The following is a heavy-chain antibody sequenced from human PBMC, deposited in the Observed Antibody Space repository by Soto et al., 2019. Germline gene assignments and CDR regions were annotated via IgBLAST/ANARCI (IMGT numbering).Heavy chain of an antibody. CDR3: ARERYQVISDGMDV. CDR1: GYTFTGYY. CDR2: FNPQTGGT. D-gene: IGHD2-2*01. Sequence: ASVKVSCKASGYTFTGYYIHWVREAPGQGLEWMGWFNPQTGGTSYAQKFQGRVTLSRDTSINTAYLELSRLRFDDAAVYFCARERYQVISDGMDVWGQGTTVTVSS. J-gene: IGHJ6*02. V-gene: IGHV1-2*02.